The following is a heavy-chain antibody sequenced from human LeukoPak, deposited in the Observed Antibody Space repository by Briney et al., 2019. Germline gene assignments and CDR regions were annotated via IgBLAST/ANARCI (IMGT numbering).Heavy chain of an antibody. CDR2: INSDGSST. Sequence: GGSLRLSCAASGFTFSSYWMHWVRQAPGRGLVWVSRINSDGSSTSYADSVKGRFTISRDNAKNTLYLQMNSLRAEDTAVYYCASGLGYYDSSGYPSAFDIWGQGTMVTVSS. CDR3: ASGLGYYDSSGYPSAFDI. V-gene: IGHV3-74*01. D-gene: IGHD3-22*01. J-gene: IGHJ3*02. CDR1: GFTFSSYW.